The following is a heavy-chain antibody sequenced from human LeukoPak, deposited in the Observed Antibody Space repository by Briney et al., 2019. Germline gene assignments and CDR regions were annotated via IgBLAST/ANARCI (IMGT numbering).Heavy chain of an antibody. D-gene: IGHD3-22*01. V-gene: IGHV4-39*07. CDR3: ARDRFDDSSGYYYHYYYYMDV. Sequence: PSETLSLTCTVSGGSISSSSYYWGWIRQPPGKGLEWIGSIYYSGSTYYNPSLKSRVTISVDTSKSQFSLKVSSVTAADTAVYYCARDRFDDSSGYYYHYYYYMDVWGKGTTVTVSS. J-gene: IGHJ6*03. CDR1: GGSISSSSYY. CDR2: IYYSGST.